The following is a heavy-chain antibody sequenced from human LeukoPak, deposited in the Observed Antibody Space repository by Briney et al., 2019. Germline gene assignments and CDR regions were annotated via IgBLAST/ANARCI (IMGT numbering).Heavy chain of an antibody. D-gene: IGHD1-1*01. CDR3: ARPVGQGRRGHYYDYMDV. J-gene: IGHJ6*03. V-gene: IGHV4-34*01. Sequence: SETLSLTCAVHGGSLSGHYWSWIRQPPGKGLEWIGEINHSGSTNYNPSLKSRVTISVDTSKNQFSPKLSSVTAADTAVYYCARPVGQGRRGHYYDYMDVWGKGTTVTVS. CDR2: INHSGST. CDR1: GGSLSGHY.